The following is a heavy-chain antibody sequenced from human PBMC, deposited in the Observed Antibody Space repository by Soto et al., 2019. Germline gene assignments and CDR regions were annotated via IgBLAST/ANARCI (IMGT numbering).Heavy chain of an antibody. V-gene: IGHV4-39*01. Sequence: PSETLSLTCTVSGGSISSSSYYWGWIRQPPGKGLEWIGSIYYSGSTYYNPSLKSRVTISVDTSKNQFSLKLSSVTAADTAVYYCALGSGSYYFDWFDPWGQGTLVTVSS. CDR2: IYYSGST. CDR1: GGSISSSSYY. D-gene: IGHD3-10*01. J-gene: IGHJ5*02. CDR3: ALGSGSYYFDWFDP.